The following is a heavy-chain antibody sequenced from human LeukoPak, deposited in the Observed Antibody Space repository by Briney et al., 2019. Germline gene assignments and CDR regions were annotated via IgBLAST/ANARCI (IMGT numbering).Heavy chain of an antibody. CDR1: GFIFSNYG. CDR3: ARVPVSGYYYYMDV. J-gene: IGHJ6*03. Sequence: GGSLRLSCAASGFIFSNYGMHWVRQAPGKGLEWVAVISYDGSNKYYADSVKGRFTISRDNSKNTLYLQMNSLRAEDTAVYYCARVPVSGYYYYMDVWGKGTTVTVSS. D-gene: IGHD3-10*01. CDR2: ISYDGSNK. V-gene: IGHV3-30*03.